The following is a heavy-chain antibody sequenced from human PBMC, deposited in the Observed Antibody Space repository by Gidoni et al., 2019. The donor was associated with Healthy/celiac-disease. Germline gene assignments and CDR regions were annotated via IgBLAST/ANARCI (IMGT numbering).Heavy chain of an antibody. D-gene: IGHD3-10*01. CDR2: IYYSGST. V-gene: IGHV4-31*03. Sequence: QVQMQESGPGLVKPSQTLSLTCTVSGGPISSGGYYWSWIRQHPGKGLEWIGYIYYSGSTYYNPSLKSRVTISVDTSKNQFSLKLSSVTAADTAVYYCARDQEYGGYFDYWGQGTLVTVSS. J-gene: IGHJ4*02. CDR1: GGPISSGGYY. CDR3: ARDQEYGGYFDY.